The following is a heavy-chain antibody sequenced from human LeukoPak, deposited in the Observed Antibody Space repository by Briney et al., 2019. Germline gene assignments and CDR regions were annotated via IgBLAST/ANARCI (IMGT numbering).Heavy chain of an antibody. J-gene: IGHJ4*02. D-gene: IGHD3-9*01. Sequence: GGSLRLSCAASGFTFSKYWMHWVRQAPGKGLVWASRINSDGRSKSYADSVKGRLTISRNTAKNTLYLQMNSLRAEDTAVYYCARDYDILTGYYLFDYWGQGTLVTVSS. CDR1: GFTFSKYW. CDR3: ARDYDILTGYYLFDY. V-gene: IGHV3-74*01. CDR2: INSDGRSK.